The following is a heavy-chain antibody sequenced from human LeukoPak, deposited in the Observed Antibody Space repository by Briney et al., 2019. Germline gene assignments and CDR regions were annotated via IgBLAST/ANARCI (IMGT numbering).Heavy chain of an antibody. J-gene: IGHJ4*02. Sequence: SETLSLTCSVSGGSISSSSYYWGWIRQPPGKGLEWIGSIYYSGSTYYNPSLKSRVTISVDPSKNPFSLKLSSVPAADAAVYYCARPRRIGYSGYDDGDYWGQGTLVTVSS. CDR3: ARPRRIGYSGYDDGDY. V-gene: IGHV4-39*01. CDR2: IYYSGST. CDR1: GGSISSSSYY. D-gene: IGHD5-12*01.